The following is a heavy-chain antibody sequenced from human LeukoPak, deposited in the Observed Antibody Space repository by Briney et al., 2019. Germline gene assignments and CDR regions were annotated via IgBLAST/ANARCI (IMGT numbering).Heavy chain of an antibody. D-gene: IGHD3-22*01. J-gene: IGHJ4*02. CDR1: GYTFTGYY. Sequence: ASVKVSCKASGYTFTGYYMHWVRQAPGQGLEWMGWINPNSGGTNYAQKFQGRVTMTRDTSISTAYMELSRLRSDDTAVYYCARAPPRMYYYDSSGYYLWGQGTLVTVSS. CDR2: INPNSGGT. CDR3: ARAPPRMYYYDSSGYYL. V-gene: IGHV1-2*02.